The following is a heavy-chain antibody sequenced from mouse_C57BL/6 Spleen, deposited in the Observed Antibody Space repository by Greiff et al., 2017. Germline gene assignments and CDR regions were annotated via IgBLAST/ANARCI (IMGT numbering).Heavy chain of an antibody. V-gene: IGHV7-3*01. CDR1: GFTFTDYY. J-gene: IGHJ3*01. D-gene: IGHD2-1*01. CDR3: ARWDGNYGGFAY. Sequence: EVQRVESGGGLVQPGGSLSLSCAASGFTFTDYYMSWVRQPPGKALEWLGFIRNKANGYTTEYSASVKGRFTISRDNSQSILYLQMNALRAEDSATYYCARWDGNYGGFAYWGQGTLVTVSA. CDR2: IRNKANGYTT.